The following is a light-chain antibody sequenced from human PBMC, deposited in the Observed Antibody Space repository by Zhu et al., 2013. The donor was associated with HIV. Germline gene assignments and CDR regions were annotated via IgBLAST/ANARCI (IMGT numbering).Light chain of an antibody. Sequence: DIQMTQSPSAMSPSVGDRVTITCRASQDISNLAWFQQKPGKVPKRLMYAASTLQSGVPSRFSGSGSGTEFTLTISSLQPEDFATYYCLQYSSYPYTFGQGTKVEIK. CDR2: AAS. CDR1: QDISN. CDR3: LQYSSYPYT. V-gene: IGKV1-17*03. J-gene: IGKJ2*01.